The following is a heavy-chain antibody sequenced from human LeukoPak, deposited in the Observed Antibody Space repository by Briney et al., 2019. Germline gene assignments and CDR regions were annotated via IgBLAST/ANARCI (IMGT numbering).Heavy chain of an antibody. D-gene: IGHD1-1*01. CDR1: GFTFSSYS. J-gene: IGHJ4*02. Sequence: GGSLRLSCAASGFTFSSYSMNWVRQAPRKGLEWVSSISSSSSYIYYADSVKGRFTISRDNAKNSLYLQMNSLRAEDTAVYYRARDWNDVQAYWGRGTLVTVSS. CDR2: ISSSSSYI. V-gene: IGHV3-21*01. CDR3: ARDWNDVQAY.